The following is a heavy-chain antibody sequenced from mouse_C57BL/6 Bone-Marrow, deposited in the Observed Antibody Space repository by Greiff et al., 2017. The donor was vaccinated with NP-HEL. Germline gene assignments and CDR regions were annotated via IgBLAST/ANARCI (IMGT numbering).Heavy chain of an antibody. CDR3: ARLGYYYGSSYDYFDY. V-gene: IGHV1-81*01. J-gene: IGHJ2*01. Sequence: QVQLQQSGAELARPGASVKLSCKASGYTFTSYGISWVKQRTGQGLEWIGEIYPRSGNTYYNEKFKGKATLTADKSSSTAYMELRSLTSEDSTVYFCARLGYYYGSSYDYFDYWGQGTTLTVSS. CDR1: GYTFTSYG. CDR2: IYPRSGNT. D-gene: IGHD1-1*01.